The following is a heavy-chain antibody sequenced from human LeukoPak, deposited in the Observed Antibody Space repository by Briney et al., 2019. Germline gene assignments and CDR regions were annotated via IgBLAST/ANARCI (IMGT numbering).Heavy chain of an antibody. CDR3: ARRFGQELDY. D-gene: IGHD1-26*01. CDR1: GGSLSSGSYY. CDR2: IYYSGST. J-gene: IGHJ4*02. V-gene: IGHV4-61*01. Sequence: SQTLSLTCTVSGGSLSSGSYYWSWIRQPPGKGLEWIGYIYYSGSTNYNPSLKSRVTISVDTSKNQFSLKLSSVTAADTAVYYCARRFGQELDYWGQGTLVAVSS.